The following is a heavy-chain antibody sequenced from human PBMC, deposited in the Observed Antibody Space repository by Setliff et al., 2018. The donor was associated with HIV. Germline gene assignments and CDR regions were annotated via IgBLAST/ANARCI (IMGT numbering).Heavy chain of an antibody. CDR2: IKQDGSEK. D-gene: IGHD1-1*01. CDR1: GFTFSSHW. V-gene: IGHV3-7*01. J-gene: IGHJ4*02. Sequence: GSLRLSCAASGFTFSSHWMSWVRQAPGKGLEWVANIKQDGSEKYHVDSVKGRFTISRDDARNSLFLQMNSLRPEDTAVYYCASARIPTGGTSTSLDFWGQGALVTVSS. CDR3: ASARIPTGGTSTSLDF.